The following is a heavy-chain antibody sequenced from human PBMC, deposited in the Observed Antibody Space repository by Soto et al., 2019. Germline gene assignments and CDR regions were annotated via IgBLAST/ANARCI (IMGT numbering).Heavy chain of an antibody. CDR3: AGIYSGSPGGTLRY. D-gene: IGHD1-26*01. V-gene: IGHV4-31*03. CDR1: GGSISSGGYY. J-gene: IGHJ4*02. CDR2: IYYSVST. Sequence: QVQLQESGPGLVKPSQTLSLTCTVSGGSISSGGYYWSWIRQHPGKGLEWIGYIYYSVSTYYNPSLNGRDTISVDQSKSQCSLKLSSVTAADTAVYYCAGIYSGSPGGTLRYWRQGTLVNVSS.